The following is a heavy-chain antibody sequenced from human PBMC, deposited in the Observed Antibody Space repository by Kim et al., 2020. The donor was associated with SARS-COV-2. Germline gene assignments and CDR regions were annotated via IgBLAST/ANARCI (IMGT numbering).Heavy chain of an antibody. V-gene: IGHV4-61*01. D-gene: IGHD3-3*01. CDR2: IYYSGST. CDR3: AREASREKQITIFGVVYNNWFDP. J-gene: IGHJ5*02. CDR1: GGSVSSGSYY. Sequence: SETLSLTCTVSGGSVSSGSYYWSWIRQPPGKGLEWIGYIYYSGSTNYNPSLKSRVTISVDTSKNQFSLKLSSVTAADTAVYYCAREASREKQITIFGVVYNNWFDPWGQGTLVTVSS.